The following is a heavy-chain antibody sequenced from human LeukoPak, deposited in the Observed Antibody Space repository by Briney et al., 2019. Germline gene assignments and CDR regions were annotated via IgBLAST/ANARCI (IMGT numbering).Heavy chain of an antibody. D-gene: IGHD2-2*01. CDR3: ARSEYQLRRQDAFDI. CDR1: GGTFSSYA. J-gene: IGHJ3*02. V-gene: IGHV1-2*02. CDR2: INPNSGGT. Sequence: ASVKVSCKASGGTFSSYAISWVRQAPGQGLEWMGWINPNSGGTNYAQKFQGRVTMTRDTSISTAYMELSRLRSDDTAVYYCARSEYQLRRQDAFDIWGQGTMVTVSS.